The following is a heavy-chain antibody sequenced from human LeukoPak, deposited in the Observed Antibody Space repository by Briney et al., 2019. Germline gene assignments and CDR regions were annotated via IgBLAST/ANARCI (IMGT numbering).Heavy chain of an antibody. J-gene: IGHJ4*02. CDR2: TYHSGST. D-gene: IGHD2-15*01. V-gene: IGHV4-38-2*01. Sequence: SETLSLTCAVSGYSISSGYYWGWIRQPPGKGLEGIGSTYHSGSTYYEPSLKSRVTISVDTSKNPFSLKLSSVTAADTAVYYCARGVYGSGGSCYLLDYWGQGTLVTVSS. CDR3: ARGVYGSGGSCYLLDY. CDR1: GYSISSGYY.